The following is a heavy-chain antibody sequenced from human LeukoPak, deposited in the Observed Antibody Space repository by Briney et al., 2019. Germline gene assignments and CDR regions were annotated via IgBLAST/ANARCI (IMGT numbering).Heavy chain of an antibody. CDR1: GGSISSSSYY. D-gene: IGHD3-22*01. J-gene: IGHJ4*02. V-gene: IGHV4-39*02. CDR3: AREVVVGDFFDY. Sequence: SETLSLTCTVSGGSISSSSYYWGWIRQPPGKGLEWIGSIYYSGSTYYNPSLRSRVTISVDTSKNQFSLKLSSVTAADTAVYYCAREVVVGDFFDYWGQGTLVTVSS. CDR2: IYYSGST.